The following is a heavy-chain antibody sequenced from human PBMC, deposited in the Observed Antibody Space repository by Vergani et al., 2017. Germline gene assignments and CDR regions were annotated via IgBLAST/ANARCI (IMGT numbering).Heavy chain of an antibody. CDR1: GFTFSSYW. J-gene: IGHJ3*02. V-gene: IGHV3-7*03. D-gene: IGHD3-22*01. CDR2: IKQDGSEK. Sequence: EVQLVESGGGLVQPGGSLRLSCAASGFTFSSYWMSWVRQAPGKGLEWVANIKQDGSEKYYVDSVNGRFTISRDNAKNSLYLQMNSLRAEDTAVYYCARDYYDSSGYYEENDAFDIWGQGTMVTVSS. CDR3: ARDYYDSSGYYEENDAFDI.